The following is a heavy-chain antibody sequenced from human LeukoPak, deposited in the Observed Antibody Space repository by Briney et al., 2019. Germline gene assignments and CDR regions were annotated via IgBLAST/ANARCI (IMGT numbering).Heavy chain of an antibody. D-gene: IGHD3-22*01. CDR2: IYSGGST. Sequence: GGSLRLSCAASGFTFSSNYMSWVRQAPGKGLEWVSVIYSGGSTYYADSVKGRFTISRDNSKNTLYLQMNSLRAEDTAVYYCARDLAYDSSGYKYYYGMDVWGQGTTVTVSS. J-gene: IGHJ6*02. CDR1: GFTFSSNY. V-gene: IGHV3-66*01. CDR3: ARDLAYDSSGYKYYYGMDV.